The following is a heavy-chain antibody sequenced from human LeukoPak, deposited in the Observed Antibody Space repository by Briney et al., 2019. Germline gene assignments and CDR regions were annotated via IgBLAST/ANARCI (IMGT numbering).Heavy chain of an antibody. V-gene: IGHV1-8*03. CDR1: GYTFTSYD. CDR3: ARGYCSSTSCYTYWFDP. J-gene: IGHJ5*02. D-gene: IGHD2-2*02. Sequence: APVKVSCKASGYTFTSYDINWVRQATGQGLEWMGGMNPNSGNTGYAQKFQGRVTITRNTSISTAYMELSSLRSEDTAVYYCARGYCSSTSCYTYWFDPWGQGTLVTVSS. CDR2: MNPNSGNT.